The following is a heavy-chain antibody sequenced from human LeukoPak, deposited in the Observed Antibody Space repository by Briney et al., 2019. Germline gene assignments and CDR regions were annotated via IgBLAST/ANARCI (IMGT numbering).Heavy chain of an antibody. CDR3: ARDRGSGSYLVWCFDY. Sequence: AASVKVSCKASGYTFTSYYMHWVRQAPGQGLEWMGIINPSGGSTSYAQKFQGRVTMTRDMSTSTVYMELSSLRSEDTAVYYCARDRGSGSYLVWCFDYWGQGTLVTVSS. J-gene: IGHJ4*02. CDR1: GYTFTSYY. V-gene: IGHV1-46*01. CDR2: INPSGGST. D-gene: IGHD1-26*01.